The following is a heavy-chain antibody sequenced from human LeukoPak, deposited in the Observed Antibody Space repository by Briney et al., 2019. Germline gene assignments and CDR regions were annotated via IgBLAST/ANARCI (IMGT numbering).Heavy chain of an antibody. D-gene: IGHD3-10*01. CDR1: GFTFSSYG. V-gene: IGHV3-33*01. J-gene: IGHJ4*02. CDR3: ARGYGSGSYYPTYYFDY. Sequence: GGSLRLSCAASGFTFSSYGMHWARQAPGKGLEWVAVIWHDGSNKYYADSVKGRFTISRDNSKNTLYLQMNSLRAEDTAVYYCARGYGSGSYYPTYYFDYWGQGTLVTVSS. CDR2: IWHDGSNK.